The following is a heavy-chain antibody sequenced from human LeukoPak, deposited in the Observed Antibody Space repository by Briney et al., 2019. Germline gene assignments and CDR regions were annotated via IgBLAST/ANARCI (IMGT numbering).Heavy chain of an antibody. CDR2: IKQDGSEK. Sequence: GGSLRLSCAASGFTFSSYGMHWVRQAPGKGLEWVANIKQDGSEKYYVDSVKGRFTISRDNAKNSLYLQMNSLRAEDTAVYYCASDISFRDYWGQGILVTVSS. CDR1: GFTFSSYG. CDR3: ASDISFRDY. V-gene: IGHV3-7*01. D-gene: IGHD3-16*02. J-gene: IGHJ4*02.